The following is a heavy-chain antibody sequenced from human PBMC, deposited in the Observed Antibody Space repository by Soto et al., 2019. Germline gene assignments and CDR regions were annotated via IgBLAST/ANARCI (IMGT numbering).Heavy chain of an antibody. J-gene: IGHJ4*02. CDR2: INPNGGVT. V-gene: IGHV1-2*02. Sequence: QVQLVQSGAEMKEPGASVKVSCESFGYTFTAYYIHWVRQAPGHGLEWMGWINPNGGVTKYAQKFQGMVTMTRDSSINTAYMELTGLTSDDTAVYYCARAVHTMIQGVRFRVDQWGQGTLVTVSS. CDR3: ARAVHTMIQGVRFRVDQ. D-gene: IGHD3-10*01. CDR1: GYTFTAYY.